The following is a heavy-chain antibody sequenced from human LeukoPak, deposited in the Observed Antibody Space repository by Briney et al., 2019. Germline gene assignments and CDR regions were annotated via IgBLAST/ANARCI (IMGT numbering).Heavy chain of an antibody. Sequence: ASVKVSCKASGYTFTSYYMHWVRQAPGQGLEWMGILNPSGGSTSYAQKFQGRVTMTRDTPTCTVYMELSSLRSEDTAVYYCAREVSTYYDFWSGPRTLYYGMDVWGQGTTVTVSS. D-gene: IGHD3-3*01. J-gene: IGHJ6*02. CDR3: AREVSTYYDFWSGPRTLYYGMDV. CDR1: GYTFTSYY. V-gene: IGHV1-46*01. CDR2: LNPSGGST.